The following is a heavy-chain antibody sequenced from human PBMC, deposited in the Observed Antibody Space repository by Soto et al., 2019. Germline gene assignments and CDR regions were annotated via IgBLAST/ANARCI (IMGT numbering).Heavy chain of an antibody. Sequence: SETLSLTCTVSGGSISSGGYYWSWIRQHPGKGLEWIGYIYYSGSTYYNPSLKSRVTISVDTSKNQFSLKLSSVTAADTAVYYCARLYSSSSALDYWGQGTLVTV. CDR2: IYYSGST. CDR1: GGSISSGGYY. CDR3: ARLYSSSSALDY. J-gene: IGHJ4*02. V-gene: IGHV4-31*03. D-gene: IGHD6-6*01.